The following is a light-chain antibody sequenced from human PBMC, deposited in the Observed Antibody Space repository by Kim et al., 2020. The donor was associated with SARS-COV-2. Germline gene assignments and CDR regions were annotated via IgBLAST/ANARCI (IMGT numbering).Light chain of an antibody. J-gene: IGLJ1*01. CDR1: SSDVGGYNY. V-gene: IGLV2-8*01. CDR2: EVS. Sequence: LTQPPSASGSPGQSVTISCTGTSSDVGGYNYVSWYQQHPGKAPKLMIYEVSKRPSGVPDRFSGSKSGNTASLTVSGLQAEDEADYYCSSYAGSNPYV. CDR3: SSYAGSNPYV.